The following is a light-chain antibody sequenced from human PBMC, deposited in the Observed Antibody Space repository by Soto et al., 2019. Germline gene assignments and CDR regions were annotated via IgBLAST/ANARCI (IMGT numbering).Light chain of an antibody. CDR2: ENN. V-gene: IGLV1-51*02. CDR1: SSNIGNNY. J-gene: IGLJ1*01. Sequence: QCVLTQPLSVSAAPGQKVTISCYGSSSNIGNNYVSWYQQLPGTAPKLLIYENNKRPSGIPDRFSGSKSGTSATLGITGLQTGDEADYYCGTWDSSLSAYVFGTGTKVTVL. CDR3: GTWDSSLSAYV.